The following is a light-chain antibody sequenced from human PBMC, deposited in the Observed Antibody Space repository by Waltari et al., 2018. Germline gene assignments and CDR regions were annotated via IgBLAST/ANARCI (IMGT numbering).Light chain of an antibody. J-gene: IGKJ5*01. Sequence: DIQMTQSPSSVSASVGDRVTITCRASQDISSWLAWYQQKPGQAPRLLIYAVSILHSGVPSRFSGSGSGTDFTFTITSLQPEDFAIYYCQQGDGFHPITFGQGTRLE. CDR2: AVS. CDR3: QQGDGFHPIT. V-gene: IGKV1-12*01. CDR1: QDISSW.